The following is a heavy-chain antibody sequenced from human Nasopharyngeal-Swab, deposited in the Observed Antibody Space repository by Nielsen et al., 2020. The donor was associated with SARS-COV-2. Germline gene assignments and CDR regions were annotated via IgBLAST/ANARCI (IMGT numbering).Heavy chain of an antibody. V-gene: IGHV1-18*04. J-gene: IGHJ4*02. D-gene: IGHD2-8*02. CDR2: ISTYNGNT. Sequence: ASVKVSCKTSGYTFTSSGINWVRQAPGQGLEWMGWISTYNGNTHYEQKFRGRVSMTTDTSTNTAYMELRSLTSDDTAVYFCARNPTARTVSHYFDYWGQGALVTVPS. CDR3: ARNPTARTVSHYFDY. CDR1: GYTFTSSG.